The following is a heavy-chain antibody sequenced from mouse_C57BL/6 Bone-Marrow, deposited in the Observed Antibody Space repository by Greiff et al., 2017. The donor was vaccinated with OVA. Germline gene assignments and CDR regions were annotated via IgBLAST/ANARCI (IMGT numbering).Heavy chain of an antibody. V-gene: IGHV2-6-1*01. CDR1: GFSLTSYG. D-gene: IGHD1-1*01. Sequence: VKLMESGPGLVAPSQSLSITCTVSGFSLTSYGVHWVRQPPGKGLEWLVVIWSDGSTTYNSALKSRLSISKDNSKSQVFLKMNSLQTDDTAMYYCARQYYYGSLYAMDYWGQGTSVTVSS. CDR2: IWSDGST. J-gene: IGHJ4*01. CDR3: ARQYYYGSLYAMDY.